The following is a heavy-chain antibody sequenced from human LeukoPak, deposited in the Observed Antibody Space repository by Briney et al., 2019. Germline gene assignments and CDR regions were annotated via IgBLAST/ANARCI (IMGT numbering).Heavy chain of an antibody. Sequence: PSETLSLTCAVYGGSFSGYYWSWIRQPPGKGLEWIGEINHSGSTNYNPSLKSRVTISVDSSKNQFSLKLSSVTAADTAVYYCARDNVWFGEPRPINWFDPWGQGTLVTVSS. CDR2: INHSGST. J-gene: IGHJ5*02. V-gene: IGHV4-34*01. CDR1: GGSFSGYY. CDR3: ARDNVWFGEPRPINWFDP. D-gene: IGHD3-10*01.